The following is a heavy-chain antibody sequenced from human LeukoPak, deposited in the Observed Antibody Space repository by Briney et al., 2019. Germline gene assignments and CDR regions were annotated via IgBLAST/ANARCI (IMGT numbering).Heavy chain of an antibody. J-gene: IGHJ4*02. D-gene: IGHD2-15*01. CDR2: ISSDASIT. Sequence: GGYLRLSCAASGFTFSTYWMHWVRQEPGKGLVWVSRISSDASITSYADPVKGRFTISRDNAKNTLYLQMNSLRAEDTALYYCATSARTYIGSSLDYWGQGTLVTVSS. CDR3: ATSARTYIGSSLDY. CDR1: GFTFSTYW. V-gene: IGHV3-74*01.